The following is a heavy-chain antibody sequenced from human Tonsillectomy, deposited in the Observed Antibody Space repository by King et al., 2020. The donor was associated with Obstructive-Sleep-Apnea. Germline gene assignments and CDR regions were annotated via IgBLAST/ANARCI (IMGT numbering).Heavy chain of an antibody. D-gene: IGHD2-15*01. V-gene: IGHV1-69*10. Sequence: QLVQSGAEVKKPGSSVKVSCKASGGTFSSYAISWVRQAPGQGLEWMGGIIPILGIANYAQKFQGRVTITADKSTSTAYMELSSLRSEDTAVYYCSREAVVVVAATLAYFDYWGQGTLVTVSS. CDR3: SREAVVVVAATLAYFDY. J-gene: IGHJ4*02. CDR1: GGTFSSYA. CDR2: IIPILGIA.